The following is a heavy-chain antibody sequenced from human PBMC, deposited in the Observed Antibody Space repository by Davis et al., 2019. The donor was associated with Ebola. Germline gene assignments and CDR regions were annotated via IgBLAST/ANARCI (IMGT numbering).Heavy chain of an antibody. D-gene: IGHD3-22*01. J-gene: IGHJ4*02. CDR3: ARLGNYYDSSGYHGLDY. V-gene: IGHV4-59*08. Sequence: GSLRLSCAVYGGSFSGYYRSWIRQPPGKGLEWIGYIYYSGSTNYNPSLKSRVTISVDTSKNQFSLKLSSVTAADTAVYYCARLGNYYDSSGYHGLDYWGQGTLVTVSS. CDR2: IYYSGST. CDR1: GGSFSGYY.